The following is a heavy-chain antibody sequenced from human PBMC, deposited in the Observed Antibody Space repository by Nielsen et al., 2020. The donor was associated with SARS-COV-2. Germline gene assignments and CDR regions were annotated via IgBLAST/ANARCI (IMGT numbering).Heavy chain of an antibody. Sequence: SVTVTCMSSGYTFISHGISWVRQAPAQGVEWMGGIIPIFGTANYAQKLQGRVTITVDESTSTAYMELSSLRSEDTAVYYCARVQGSYGYYYYYGMDVWGQGTTVTVSS. CDR3: ARVQGSYGYYYYYGMDV. V-gene: IGHV1-69*13. J-gene: IGHJ6*02. CDR2: IIPIFGTA. CDR1: GYTFISHG. D-gene: IGHD5-18*01.